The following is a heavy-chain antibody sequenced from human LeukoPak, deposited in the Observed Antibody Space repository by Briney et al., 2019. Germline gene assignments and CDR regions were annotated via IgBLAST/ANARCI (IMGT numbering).Heavy chain of an antibody. CDR1: GGSISSGSYY. D-gene: IGHD6-6*01. CDR3: ARGKEYSSSSGYYYYYMDV. CDR2: IYTSGST. V-gene: IGHV4-61*02. J-gene: IGHJ6*03. Sequence: PSETLSLTCTVSGGSISSGSYYWSWIRQPAGKGLEWTGRIYTSGSTNYNPSLKSRVTIPVDTSKNQFSLKLSSVTAADTAVYYCARGKEYSSSSGYYYYYMDVWGKGTTVTVSS.